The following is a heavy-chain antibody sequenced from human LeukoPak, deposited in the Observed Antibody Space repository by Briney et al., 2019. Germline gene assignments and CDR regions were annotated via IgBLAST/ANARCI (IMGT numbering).Heavy chain of an antibody. J-gene: IGHJ5*02. Sequence: SETLSLTCSVSGYSINSGYYWGWIRQSPGKGLEWIGAVFHSGTTFYNPSPKSRLTLLLDTSRNHFSLNLHSVTAADTAVYYCVRDQTYNWNPGWFDLWGQGTLVTVSS. V-gene: IGHV4-38-2*02. CDR2: VFHSGTT. CDR1: GYSINSGYY. D-gene: IGHD1-20*01. CDR3: VRDQTYNWNPGWFDL.